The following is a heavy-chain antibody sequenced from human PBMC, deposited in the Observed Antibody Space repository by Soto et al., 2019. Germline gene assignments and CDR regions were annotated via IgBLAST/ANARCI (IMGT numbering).Heavy chain of an antibody. V-gene: IGHV1-69*01. Sequence: QVQLVQSGAEVKKSGSSVKVSCKASGGTFSSYAISWVRQAPGQGLEWMGGIIPIFGTPHYAQKIQGRVTITADESTSTAYMELSSLRSEDTAVYYCARGVYSSSWDDAFDIWGQGTMVTVSS. CDR1: GGTFSSYA. CDR3: ARGVYSSSWDDAFDI. CDR2: IIPIFGTP. J-gene: IGHJ3*02. D-gene: IGHD6-13*01.